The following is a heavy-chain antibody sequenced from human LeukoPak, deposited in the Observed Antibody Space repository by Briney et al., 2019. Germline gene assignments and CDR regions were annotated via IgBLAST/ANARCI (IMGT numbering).Heavy chain of an antibody. CDR2: IYYSGST. CDR3: ARGVHYDILTGYYIPYYYGMDV. V-gene: IGHV4-31*03. J-gene: IGHJ6*02. CDR1: GGSISSGGYY. Sequence: SQTLSLTCTVSGGSISSGGYYWSWIRQHPGKGLEWIGYIYYSGSTYYNPSLKSRVTISVDTSKNQFSLKLSSVTAADTAVYYCARGVHYDILTGYYIPYYYGMDVWGQGTTVTVSS. D-gene: IGHD3-9*01.